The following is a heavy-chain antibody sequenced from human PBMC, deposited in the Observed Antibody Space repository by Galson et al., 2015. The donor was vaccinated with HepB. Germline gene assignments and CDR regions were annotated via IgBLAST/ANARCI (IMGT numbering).Heavy chain of an antibody. CDR3: AKTMDGHFYYYGMDV. V-gene: IGHV3-30*18. J-gene: IGHJ6*02. CDR1: RFTFSSYG. D-gene: IGHD2-2*03. CDR2: ISFDGSGR. Sequence: SLRLSCAACRFTFSSYGMHWVRQAPGKGLEWVAVISFDGSGRYYADSVKGRFTISRDSSKNTVNLQMNSLRTEDTAVYYCAKTMDGHFYYYGMDVWGQGTTVTVSS.